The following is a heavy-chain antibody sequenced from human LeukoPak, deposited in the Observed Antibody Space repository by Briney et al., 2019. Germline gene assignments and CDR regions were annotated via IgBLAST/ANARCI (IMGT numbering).Heavy chain of an antibody. V-gene: IGHV3-23*01. Sequence: GGSLRLSCAASGFTFSSYAMSWVRQAPGKGLEWVSAVSGSGGSTYYADSVKGRFTISRDNSKNTLYLQMNSLRAEDTAVYYCAKEYYDSSGYQLYDYWGQGTLVTVSS. CDR1: GFTFSSYA. CDR3: AKEYYDSSGYQLYDY. J-gene: IGHJ4*02. D-gene: IGHD3-22*01. CDR2: VSGSGGST.